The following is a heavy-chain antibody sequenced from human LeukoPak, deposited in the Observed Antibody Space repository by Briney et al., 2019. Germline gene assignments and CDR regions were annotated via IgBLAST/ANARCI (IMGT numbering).Heavy chain of an antibody. CDR2: IYHSGNT. J-gene: IGHJ4*02. D-gene: IGHD6-19*01. Sequence: PSETLSLTCPVSGYSISSGYYGGWIRQPPGKGLEWIGSIYHSGNTYYNPSLKSRVTISVDTCKHQFSLKLSSVTAADTAVYYCAWYSSGWYLGQGTLVTVSS. CDR1: GYSISSGYY. CDR3: AWYSSGWY. V-gene: IGHV4-38-2*01.